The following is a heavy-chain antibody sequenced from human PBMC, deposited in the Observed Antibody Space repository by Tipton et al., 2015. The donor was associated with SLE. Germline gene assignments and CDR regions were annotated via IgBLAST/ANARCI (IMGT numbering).Heavy chain of an antibody. Sequence: SLRLSCAASGFTVNSNYMSWVRQAPGMGLEWVSVVYSGGGTYYADSVKGRFTISRHNSKNTMYLQMNSLRAEDTAVYYCARPGGGDYHYGMDVWGQGTTVTVSS. CDR3: ARPGGGDYHYGMDV. CDR1: GFTVNSNY. CDR2: VYSGGGT. D-gene: IGHD4-23*01. J-gene: IGHJ6*02. V-gene: IGHV3-53*04.